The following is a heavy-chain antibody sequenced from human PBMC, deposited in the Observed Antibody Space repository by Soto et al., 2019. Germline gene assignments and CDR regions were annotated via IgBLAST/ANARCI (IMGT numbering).Heavy chain of an antibody. CDR1: GFTFSSYA. CDR2: ISYDGSNK. V-gene: IGHV3-30-3*01. Sequence: QVQLVESGGGVVQPGRSLRLSCAASGFTFSSYAMHWVRQAPGKGLEWVAVISYDGSNKYYADSVKGRFTISRDKSKNTLYLQMNSLRAEVTVVYYCARGGGGELFFLNPAEEMVVWGQGTTVTVSS. CDR3: ARGGGGELFFLNPAEEMVV. D-gene: IGHD3-10*01. J-gene: IGHJ6*02.